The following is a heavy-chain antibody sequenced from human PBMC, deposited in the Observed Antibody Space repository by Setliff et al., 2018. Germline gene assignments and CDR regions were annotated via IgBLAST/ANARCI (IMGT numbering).Heavy chain of an antibody. J-gene: IGHJ4*02. V-gene: IGHV1-69*13. D-gene: IGHD2-15*01. CDR1: GGTFNTYA. CDR2: IVPVFGTR. Sequence: SVKVSCKASGGTFNTYAINWVRQAPGQGLAWMGGIVPVFGTRNYAQKFQGRVTFSADDSANTAYMELTSLTSEDTAVYYCAVPRGYCSGGSCYNFDYWGQGTLVTVSS. CDR3: AVPRGYCSGGSCYNFDY.